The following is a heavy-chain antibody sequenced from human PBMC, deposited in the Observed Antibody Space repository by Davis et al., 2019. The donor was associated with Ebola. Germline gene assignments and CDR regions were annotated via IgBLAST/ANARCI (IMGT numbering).Heavy chain of an antibody. D-gene: IGHD3-16*01. V-gene: IGHV4-59*11. CDR1: GGSISSHY. Sequence: MPSETLSLTCTVSGGSISSHYWSWVRQSPGKGLEWIADINYSGRTNYNPSLARRFTISIATSKNQFSLNLSSVTAADTAVYYCARVGGDGSSHLEGLDSWGQGTLVTVSS. CDR2: INYSGRT. J-gene: IGHJ4*02. CDR3: ARVGGDGSSHLEGLDS.